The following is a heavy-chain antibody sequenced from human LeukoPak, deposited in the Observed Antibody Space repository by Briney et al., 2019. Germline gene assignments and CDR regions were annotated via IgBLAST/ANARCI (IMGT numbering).Heavy chain of an antibody. V-gene: IGHV3-53*01. D-gene: IGHD4-17*01. CDR2: IYSGGST. Sequence: PGGSLRLSCAASGFTVSSNYMSWVRQAPGKRLEWVSVIYSGGSTYYADSVKGRFTISRDNSKNTLYLQMNSLRAEDTAVYYCARAPFYGDFFFGYWGQGTLVTVSS. CDR3: ARAPFYGDFFFGY. CDR1: GFTVSSNY. J-gene: IGHJ4*02.